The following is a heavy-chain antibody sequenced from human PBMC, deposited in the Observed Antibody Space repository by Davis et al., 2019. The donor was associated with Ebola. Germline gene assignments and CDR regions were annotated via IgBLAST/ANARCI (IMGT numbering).Heavy chain of an antibody. CDR3: AREGGIQLWSIELYGMDV. Sequence: ASVKVSCKASGYTFTSYGISWVRQAPGQGLEWMGWISAYNGNTNYAQKLQGRVTMTTDTSTSTAYMELRSLRSDDTAVYYCAREGGIQLWSIELYGMDVWGQGTTVTVSS. J-gene: IGHJ6*02. V-gene: IGHV1-18*04. CDR1: GYTFTSYG. D-gene: IGHD5-18*01. CDR2: ISAYNGNT.